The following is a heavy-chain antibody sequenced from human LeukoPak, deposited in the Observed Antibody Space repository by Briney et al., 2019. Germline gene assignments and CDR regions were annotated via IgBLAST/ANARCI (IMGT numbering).Heavy chain of an antibody. Sequence: SETLSLTCIVSGGSISSSSHYLGWIRQPPGKGMEWIGSIYYSGSTYYNPSLKSRVTISVDTSKNQFSLKLSSVTAADTAVYYCARQGGFSFDYWGQGTLVTVSS. CDR3: ARQGGFSFDY. J-gene: IGHJ4*02. V-gene: IGHV4-39*01. CDR1: GGSISSSSHY. D-gene: IGHD2-15*01. CDR2: IYYSGST.